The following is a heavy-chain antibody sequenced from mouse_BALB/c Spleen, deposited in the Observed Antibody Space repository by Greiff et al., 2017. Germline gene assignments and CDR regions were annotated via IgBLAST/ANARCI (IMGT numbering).Heavy chain of an antibody. D-gene: IGHD3-1*01. V-gene: IGHV14-3*02. CDR3: ARPDRYYFDY. Sequence: VQLKESGAELVKPGASVKLSCTASGFNIKDTYMHWVKQRPEQGLEWIGRIDPANGNTKYDPKFQGKATITADTSSNTAYLQLSSLTSEDTAVYYCARPDRYYFDYWGQGTTLTVSS. J-gene: IGHJ2*01. CDR2: IDPANGNT. CDR1: GFNIKDTY.